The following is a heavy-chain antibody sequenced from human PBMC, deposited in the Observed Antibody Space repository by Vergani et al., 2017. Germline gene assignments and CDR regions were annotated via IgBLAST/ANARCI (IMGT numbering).Heavy chain of an antibody. D-gene: IGHD1-26*01. V-gene: IGHV3-48*03. J-gene: IGHJ6*02. CDR1: GFTFSSYE. Sequence: EVQLVESGGGLVQPGGSLRLSCAASGFTFSSYEMNWVRQAPGKGLEWVSYISSSGSTIYYADSVKGRFTISRDNSKNTLYLQMNSLRAEDTAVYYCARDRFRFVENWELYYYYGMDVWGQGTTVTVSS. CDR3: ARDRFRFVENWELYYYYGMDV. CDR2: ISSSGSTI.